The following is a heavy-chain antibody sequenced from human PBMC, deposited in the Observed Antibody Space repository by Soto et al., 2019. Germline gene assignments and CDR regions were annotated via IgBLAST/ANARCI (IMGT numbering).Heavy chain of an antibody. J-gene: IGHJ6*02. Sequence: PGGSLRLSCAASGFSFRTYGMHWVRQAPGKGLEWVAVISFDGSKRYYTDPVKGRFAISRDNSKNTLYLQMHSPTAEDTAVYYCAEVGPYCSTTDCFFDYGMDVWGQGTTVTVSS. CDR3: AEVGPYCSTTDCFFDYGMDV. D-gene: IGHD2-2*01. V-gene: IGHV3-30*18. CDR1: GFSFRTYG. CDR2: ISFDGSKR.